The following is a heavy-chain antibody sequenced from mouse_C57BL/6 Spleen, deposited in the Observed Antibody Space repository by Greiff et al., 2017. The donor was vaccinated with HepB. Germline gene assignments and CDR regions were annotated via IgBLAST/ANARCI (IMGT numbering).Heavy chain of an antibody. V-gene: IGHV1-53*01. J-gene: IGHJ1*03. Sequence: VQLQQPGTELVKPGASVKLSCKASGYTFTSYWMHWVKQRPGQGLEWIGNINPSNGGTNYNEKFKSKATLTVDKSSSTAYMQLSSLTSEDSAVYYCAREDYDLYWYFDVWGTGTTDTVSS. CDR1: GYTFTSYW. CDR2: INPSNGGT. D-gene: IGHD2-4*01. CDR3: AREDYDLYWYFDV.